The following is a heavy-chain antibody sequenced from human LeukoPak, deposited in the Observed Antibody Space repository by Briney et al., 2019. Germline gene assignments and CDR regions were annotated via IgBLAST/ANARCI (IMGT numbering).Heavy chain of an antibody. Sequence: ASVKVSCKASGYDFINYGISWVRQAPGQGLEWMGWRSIYNGNTDYKLQGRVTMTTDTSTSTAYMELSSLRSEDTAVYYCALRPGGGSDAFDIWGQGTMVTVSS. J-gene: IGHJ3*02. V-gene: IGHV1-18*01. CDR3: ALRPGGGSDAFDI. CDR2: RSIYNGNT. D-gene: IGHD2-15*01. CDR1: GYDFINYG.